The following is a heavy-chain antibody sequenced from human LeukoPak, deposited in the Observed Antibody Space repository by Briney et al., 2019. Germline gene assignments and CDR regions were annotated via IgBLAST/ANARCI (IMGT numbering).Heavy chain of an antibody. J-gene: IGHJ4*02. CDR2: INPNSGGT. CDR3: ARAPYSSGWLVDH. V-gene: IGHV1-2*02. D-gene: IGHD6-19*01. Sequence: ASVKVSCKASGYTFTGYYMHWVRQAPGQGLEWMGWINPNSGGTNYAQKFQGRVTMTRDTSISTAYMELSRLRSDDTAVYYCARAPYSSGWLVDHWGQGTLVTVSS. CDR1: GYTFTGYY.